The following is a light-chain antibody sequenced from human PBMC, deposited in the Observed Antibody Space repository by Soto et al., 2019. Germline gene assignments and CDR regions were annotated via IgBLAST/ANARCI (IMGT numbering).Light chain of an antibody. CDR1: QDIGTY. CDR3: QHYNNFPFT. V-gene: IGKV1-16*02. CDR2: AVS. J-gene: IGKJ3*01. Sequence: DIQMTQSPSSLSASIGDRVTITCRASQDIGTYLAWFQQKPGKAPKSLIYAVSSLQSGVPSKFSGSGYGTDFTLTISSLQPEDVATYYCQHYNNFPFTFGPGTKVHIK.